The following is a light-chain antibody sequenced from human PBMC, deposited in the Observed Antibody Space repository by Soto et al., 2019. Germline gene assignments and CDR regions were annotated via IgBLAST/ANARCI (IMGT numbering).Light chain of an antibody. CDR3: SSYTTSSTRA. CDR1: SSDVGGYDY. V-gene: IGLV2-14*01. J-gene: IGLJ2*01. CDR2: DVS. Sequence: QSALTQPASVSGSPGQSITMSCTGTSSDVGGYDYVSWYQQYPGKVPKLMIYDVSNRPSGVSNRFSGSKSGNTASLTISGLQAEDEADYYCSSYTTSSTRAFGGGTKVTVL.